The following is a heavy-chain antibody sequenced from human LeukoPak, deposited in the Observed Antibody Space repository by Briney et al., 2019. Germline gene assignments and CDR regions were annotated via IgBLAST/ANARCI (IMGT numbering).Heavy chain of an antibody. D-gene: IGHD6-6*01. CDR2: ISSSSSYI. J-gene: IGHJ4*02. V-gene: IGHV3-21*01. Sequence: PGGSLRLSCAPSGFTFSNYMMHWVRQAPGKGLEWVSSISSSSSYIYYADSVKGRFTISRDNAKNSLYLQMNSLRAEDTAVYYCARARGIYSSSSAPIDYWGQGTLVTVSS. CDR3: ARARGIYSSSSAPIDY. CDR1: GFTFSNYM.